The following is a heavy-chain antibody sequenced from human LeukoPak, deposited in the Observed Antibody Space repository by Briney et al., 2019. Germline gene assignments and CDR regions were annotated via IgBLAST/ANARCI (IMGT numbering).Heavy chain of an antibody. V-gene: IGHV3-23*01. J-gene: IGHJ6*03. CDR1: GFTFSSYT. D-gene: IGHD2-2*02. CDR2: ISGSGGST. Sequence: GGSLRLSCAASGFTFSSYTMNWVRQAPGKGLEWVSAISGSGGSTYYADSVKGRFAISRDNSKNTLYLQMNSLRAEDTAVYYCAKESPAPYCSSTSCYTGYMDVWGKGTTVTVSS. CDR3: AKESPAPYCSSTSCYTGYMDV.